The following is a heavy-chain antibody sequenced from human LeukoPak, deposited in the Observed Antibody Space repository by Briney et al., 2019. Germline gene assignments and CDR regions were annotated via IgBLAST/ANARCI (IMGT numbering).Heavy chain of an antibody. D-gene: IGHD3-16*01. CDR2: IKQDGSEK. Sequence: GGSLRLSCAASGFTFSSYWMSWVRQAPGKGLEWVANIKQDGSEKYYVDSVKGRFTISRDNAKNSLYLQMNSLRAEDTAVYYCARRGTMPSSAEGDYWGQGTLVTVSS. J-gene: IGHJ4*02. CDR1: GFTFSSYW. CDR3: ARRGTMPSSAEGDY. V-gene: IGHV3-7*01.